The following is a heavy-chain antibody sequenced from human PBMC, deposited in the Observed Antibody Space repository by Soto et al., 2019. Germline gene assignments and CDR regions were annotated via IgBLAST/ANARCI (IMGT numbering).Heavy chain of an antibody. CDR3: ARKALYSGSPSYFDY. J-gene: IGHJ4*02. Sequence: QVQLQQWGAGLLKPSETLSLTCAVYGGSFSGCYWSWIRQPPGKGLEWIGEINRSGSTNYNPSLTSRVTISVDTSKNQCSLKLTSVTAADTAVYYCARKALYSGSPSYFDYWGQGILVTVSS. D-gene: IGHD1-26*01. CDR2: INRSGST. CDR1: GGSFSGCY. V-gene: IGHV4-34*01.